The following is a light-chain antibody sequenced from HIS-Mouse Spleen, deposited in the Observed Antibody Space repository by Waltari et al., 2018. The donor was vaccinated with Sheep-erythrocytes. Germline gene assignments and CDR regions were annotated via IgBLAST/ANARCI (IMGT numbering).Light chain of an antibody. CDR2: KAS. CDR1: QSISSW. J-gene: IGKJ4*01. CDR3: QQYNSYSVT. Sequence: DIQMTQSPSTLSASVGDRVTITYPASQSISSWLAWYQQKPGKAPKLLIYKASSLESGVPSRFSGSGSGTEFTLTISSLQPDDFATYYCQQYNSYSVTFGGGTKVEIK. V-gene: IGKV1-5*03.